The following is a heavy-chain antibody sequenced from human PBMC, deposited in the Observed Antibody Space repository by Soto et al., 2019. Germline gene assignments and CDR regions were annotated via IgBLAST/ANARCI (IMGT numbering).Heavy chain of an antibody. CDR3: ASPRLSSDGTTPIDY. V-gene: IGHV3-30-3*01. Sequence: QVQLVESGGGVVQPGRSLRLSCAASGFTFSSYAMHWVRQAPGKGLEWVAVISYDGSNKYYADSVKGRFTISRDNSKSTLYLQMNSLSGEDTAVYYCASPRLSSDGTTPIDYWGQGTLVTVSS. CDR1: GFTFSSYA. J-gene: IGHJ4*02. CDR2: ISYDGSNK. D-gene: IGHD1-1*01.